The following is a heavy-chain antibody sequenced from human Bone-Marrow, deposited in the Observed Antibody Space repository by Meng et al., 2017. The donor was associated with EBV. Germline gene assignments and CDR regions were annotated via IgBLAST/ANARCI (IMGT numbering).Heavy chain of an antibody. D-gene: IGHD3-10*01. Sequence: QVQLVQCGGEVKKPGASVKVSCKASGYTFTSYAMHWVRQAPGQRLEWMGWINAGNGNTKYSQKFQGRVTITRDTSASTAYMELSSLRSEDTAVYYCARAPPLWFGELLSLYYWGQGTLVTVSS. J-gene: IGHJ4*02. V-gene: IGHV1-3*01. CDR1: GYTFTSYA. CDR3: ARAPPLWFGELLSLYY. CDR2: INAGNGNT.